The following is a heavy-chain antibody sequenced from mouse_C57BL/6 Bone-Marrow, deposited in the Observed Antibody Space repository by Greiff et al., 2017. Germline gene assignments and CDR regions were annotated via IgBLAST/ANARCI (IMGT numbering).Heavy chain of an antibody. CDR2: IYPRDGST. CDR3: ARDYGSSYWSFDV. V-gene: IGHV1-85*01. CDR1: GYTFTSYD. Sequence: QVQLQQSGPELVKPGASVKLSCKASGYTFTSYDINWVKQRPGQGLEWIGWIYPRDGSTKYNEKFKGKGTLTVDTSSSTAYMELHSLTSEDSAVYFCARDYGSSYWSFDVWGTGTTVTVSS. J-gene: IGHJ1*03. D-gene: IGHD1-1*01.